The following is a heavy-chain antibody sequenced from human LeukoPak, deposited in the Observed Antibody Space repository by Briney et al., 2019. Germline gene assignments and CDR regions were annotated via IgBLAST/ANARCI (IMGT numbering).Heavy chain of an antibody. D-gene: IGHD3-10*01. CDR1: GFTFSSYE. V-gene: IGHV3-48*03. CDR2: ISSSGSTI. Sequence: PGGSLRLSCAASGFTFSSYEMNWVRQAPGEGLEWVSYISSSGSTIYYADSVKGRFTISRDNAKNSLYLQMNSLRAEDTAVYYCARYYYYGSGSYPYYYMDVWGKGTTVTVPS. J-gene: IGHJ6*03. CDR3: ARYYYYGSGSYPYYYMDV.